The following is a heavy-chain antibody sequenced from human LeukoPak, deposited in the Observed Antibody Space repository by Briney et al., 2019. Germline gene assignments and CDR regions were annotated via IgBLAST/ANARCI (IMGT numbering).Heavy chain of an antibody. D-gene: IGHD3-3*01. CDR2: ISSNGGST. Sequence: GGSLRLSCVASGFTFTSDAMNWVRQAPGKGLEYVSAISSNGGSTYYADSVKGRFTISRDNSKNTLYLQMSSLRAEDTAVYYCARAYGDFWSGYYNYYFDYWGQGTLVTVSS. CDR3: ARAYGDFWSGYYNYYFDY. J-gene: IGHJ4*02. CDR1: GFTFTSDA. V-gene: IGHV3-64D*06.